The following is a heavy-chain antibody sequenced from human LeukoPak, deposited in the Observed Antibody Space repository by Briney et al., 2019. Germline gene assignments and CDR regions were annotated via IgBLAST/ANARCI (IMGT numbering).Heavy chain of an antibody. CDR3: ARDSPPDDAFDT. CDR1: GGSISSYY. CDR2: IYYSGST. J-gene: IGHJ3*02. V-gene: IGHV4-59*01. Sequence: SETLSLTCTVSGGSISSYYWSWIRQPPGKGLEWIGYIYYSGSTNYNPSLKSRVTISVDTSKNQFSLKLSSVTAADTAVYYCARDSPPDDAFDTWGQGTMVTVSS.